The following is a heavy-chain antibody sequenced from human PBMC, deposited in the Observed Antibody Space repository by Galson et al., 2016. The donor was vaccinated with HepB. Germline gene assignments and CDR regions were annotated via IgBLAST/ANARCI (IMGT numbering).Heavy chain of an antibody. J-gene: IGHJ4*02. CDR1: GYTFNTYN. D-gene: IGHD1-14*01. Sequence: SVKVSCKASGYTFNTYNMHWVRQAPGQGLEWMGIIKPSGGNTIYAQKFQDRITMTRDTSTSTVYMELNSLRSEDTAVYYCARELDHSFYFDYWGRGTLLTVSS. CDR2: IKPSGGNT. CDR3: ARELDHSFYFDY. V-gene: IGHV1-46*02.